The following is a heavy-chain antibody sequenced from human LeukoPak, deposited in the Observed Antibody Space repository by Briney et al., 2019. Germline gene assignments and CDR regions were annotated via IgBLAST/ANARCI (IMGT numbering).Heavy chain of an antibody. J-gene: IGHJ3*01. Sequence: GGSLRLSCAASGLTFRNYAMTWVRQAPGKGLEWVSSITGGGIGTSYADSVKGRFTVYRDNSKNTLYLQMNSLRAGDTAVYYCAKDPNGDYVGAFDSWGRGTSVTVSS. D-gene: IGHD4-17*01. V-gene: IGHV3-23*01. CDR1: GLTFRNYA. CDR2: ITGGGIGT. CDR3: AKDPNGDYVGAFDS.